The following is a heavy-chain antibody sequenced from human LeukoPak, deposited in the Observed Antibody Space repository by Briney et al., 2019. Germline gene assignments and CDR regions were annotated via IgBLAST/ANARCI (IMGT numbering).Heavy chain of an antibody. CDR1: GGSISSSSYY. V-gene: IGHV4-39*07. CDR2: INHSGST. CDR3: ARGAEDIVVVPAARSFDY. Sequence: SETLSLTCTVSGGSISSSSYYWGWIRQPPGKGLEWIGEINHSGSTNYNPSLKSRVTISVDTSKNQFSLKLSSVTAADTAVYYCARGAEDIVVVPAARSFDYWGQGTLVTVSS. J-gene: IGHJ4*02. D-gene: IGHD2-2*01.